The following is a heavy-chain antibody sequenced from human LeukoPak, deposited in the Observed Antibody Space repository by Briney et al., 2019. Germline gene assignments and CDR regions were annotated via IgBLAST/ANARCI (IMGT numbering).Heavy chain of an antibody. CDR3: ANSIAADLDAFDI. CDR2: ISGSGGST. V-gene: IGHV3-23*01. Sequence: LSGGSLRLSCAASGFTFSSYAMSWVRQAPGKGLEWVSAISGSGGSTYYADSVKGRFTISRDNSKNTLYLQMNSLRAEDTAVYYCANSIAADLDAFDIWGQGTMVTVSS. J-gene: IGHJ3*02. CDR1: GFTFSSYA. D-gene: IGHD6-6*01.